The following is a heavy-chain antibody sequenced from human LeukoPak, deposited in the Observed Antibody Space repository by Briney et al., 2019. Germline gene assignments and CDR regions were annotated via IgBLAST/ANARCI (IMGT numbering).Heavy chain of an antibody. V-gene: IGHV1-2*02. J-gene: IGHJ5*02. CDR2: VNPHSGGR. Sequence: GASVKVSCKASGYTFTDYFIHWVRQAPGQGLEWMGWVNPHSGGRNLAQKFQGRITLTRDMSATTDYMELSSLTSEDTAVYYCARDNSVGDIAWWFDPWGQGTLVTVSS. CDR1: GYTFTDYF. CDR3: ARDNSVGDIAWWFDP. D-gene: IGHD1-26*01.